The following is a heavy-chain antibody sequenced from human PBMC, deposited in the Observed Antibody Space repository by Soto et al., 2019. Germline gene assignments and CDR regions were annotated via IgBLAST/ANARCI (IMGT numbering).Heavy chain of an antibody. CDR3: AKDSWQPFAYITMVRGEFDY. D-gene: IGHD3-10*01. V-gene: IGHV3-23*01. CDR2: ISATGGST. J-gene: IGHJ4*02. Sequence: GGSLRLSCAASGFTFSSYAMSWVRQAPGKGLECVSAISATGGSTYYADSVKGRFTISRDNSKNTLYLQMNSLRAEDTAVYYCAKDSWQPFAYITMVRGEFDYWGQGTLVTVSS. CDR1: GFTFSSYA.